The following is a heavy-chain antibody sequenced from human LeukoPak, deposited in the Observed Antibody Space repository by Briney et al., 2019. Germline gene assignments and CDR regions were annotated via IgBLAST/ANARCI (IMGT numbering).Heavy chain of an antibody. Sequence: QAGGSLRLSCAASGFTFSSYAMSWVRQAPGKGLEWVSAISGSGGSTYYADSVKGRFTISRGNSKNTLYLQMNSLRAEDTAVYYCAKDMYYYDSSGSPGDYWGQGTLVTVSS. V-gene: IGHV3-23*01. CDR3: AKDMYYYDSSGSPGDY. CDR1: GFTFSSYA. D-gene: IGHD3-22*01. J-gene: IGHJ4*02. CDR2: ISGSGGST.